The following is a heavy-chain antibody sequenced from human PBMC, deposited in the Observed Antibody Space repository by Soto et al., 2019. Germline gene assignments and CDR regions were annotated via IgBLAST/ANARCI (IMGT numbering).Heavy chain of an antibody. CDR3: ARSPFRNWEYYYYYGMDV. V-gene: IGHV4-59*01. CDR1: GGSISSYY. D-gene: IGHD7-27*01. J-gene: IGHJ6*02. Sequence: PSETLSLTCTVSGGSISSYYWSWIRQPPGKGLEWIGYIYYSGSTNYNPSLKSRVTISVDTSKNQFSLKLSSVTAADTAVYYCARSPFRNWEYYYYYGMDVWGQGTTVTVSS. CDR2: IYYSGST.